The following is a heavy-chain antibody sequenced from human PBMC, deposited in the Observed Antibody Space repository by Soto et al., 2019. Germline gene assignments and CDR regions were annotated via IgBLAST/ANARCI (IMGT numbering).Heavy chain of an antibody. J-gene: IGHJ4*02. CDR3: ARRPNGGYFYFEY. V-gene: IGHV4-39*01. CDR2: ICYSGST. Sequence: SETLSLTCTVSGDSISSSNSCWGWVRQPPGKGLEWIAIICYSGSTYYSPSLKGRVSLSVDTSKNQFSLKLSSVTAADTAVYYCARRPNGGYFYFEYWGQGTLVTVSS. CDR1: GDSISSSNSC. D-gene: IGHD2-8*01.